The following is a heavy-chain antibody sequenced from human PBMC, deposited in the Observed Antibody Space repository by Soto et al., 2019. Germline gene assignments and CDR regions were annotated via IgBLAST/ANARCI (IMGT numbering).Heavy chain of an antibody. J-gene: IGHJ3*02. V-gene: IGHV1-18*04. D-gene: IGHD3-9*01. CDR2: ISAYNGNT. Sequence: ASVKVSCKASGYTFTSYGISWVRQAPGQGLEWMGWISAYNGNTNYAHKLQGRVTMTTDTSTSTAYMELRSLRSDDTAVYYCARGINYYDILTGYYKSPGRAFDIWGQGTMVTVSS. CDR3: ARGINYYDILTGYYKSPGRAFDI. CDR1: GYTFTSYG.